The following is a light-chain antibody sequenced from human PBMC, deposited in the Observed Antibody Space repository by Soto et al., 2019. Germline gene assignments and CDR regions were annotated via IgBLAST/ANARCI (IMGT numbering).Light chain of an antibody. CDR2: DAS. CDR3: QQYNSYSPDT. Sequence: DIQMTQSPSTLSASVGNIVTITCRASQSIRSWLAWYQQKPGKAPNLMFYDASSLESGVPSRFSGSGSGTEFTLTISSLQPDDFATYYCQQYNSYSPDTFGQGTKLEIK. CDR1: QSIRSW. V-gene: IGKV1-5*01. J-gene: IGKJ2*01.